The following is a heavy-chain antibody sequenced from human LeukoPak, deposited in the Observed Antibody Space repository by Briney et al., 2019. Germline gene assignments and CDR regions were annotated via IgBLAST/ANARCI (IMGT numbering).Heavy chain of an antibody. Sequence: PGGSLRLSCAASGITFNNYWMHWVRQAPGKGLEWVSRIYSDGSNTSYADSVKGRFTISRDSTKNTMYLQMNSLRPDDTAVYYCLRLWPLWAWGQGTLVTVSS. V-gene: IGHV3-74*01. CDR3: LRLWPLWA. D-gene: IGHD3-10*01. CDR2: IYSDGSNT. CDR1: GITFNNYW. J-gene: IGHJ5*02.